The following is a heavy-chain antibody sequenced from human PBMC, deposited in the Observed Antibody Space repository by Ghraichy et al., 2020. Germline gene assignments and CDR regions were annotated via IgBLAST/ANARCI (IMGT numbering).Heavy chain of an antibody. D-gene: IGHD6-6*01. CDR1: GYTFTSYY. V-gene: IGHV1-46*03. CDR3: ARGHRVRDSSSFRLYWFDP. Sequence: ASVKVSCKASGYTFTSYYMHWVRQAPGQGLEWMGIINPSGGSTSYAQKFQGRVTMTRDTSTSTVYMELSSLRSEDTAVYYCARGHRVRDSSSFRLYWFDPWGQGTLVTVSS. J-gene: IGHJ5*02. CDR2: INPSGGST.